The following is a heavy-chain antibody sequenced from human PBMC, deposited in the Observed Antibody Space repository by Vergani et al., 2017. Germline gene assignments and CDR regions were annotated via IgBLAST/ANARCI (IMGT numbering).Heavy chain of an antibody. CDR2: ISSSSSTI. D-gene: IGHD4-17*01. J-gene: IGHJ4*02. Sequence: EVQLVESGGGLVQPGGSLRLSCAASGFTFSSYSMNWVRQAPGKGLEWVSYISSSSSTIYYADSVKGRFTISRDNDKNSLYLQLNSLRPEDTAVYYCARAAPRGYGDFVPGYWGQGTLVTVYS. CDR1: GFTFSSYS. V-gene: IGHV3-48*04. CDR3: ARAAPRGYGDFVPGY.